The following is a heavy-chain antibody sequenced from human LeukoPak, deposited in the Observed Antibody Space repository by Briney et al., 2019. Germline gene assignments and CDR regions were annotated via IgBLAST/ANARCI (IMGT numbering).Heavy chain of an antibody. Sequence: GASVTVSCKASGGTFSSYAISWVRQAPGQGLEWMGGIIPIFGTANYAQKFQGRVTITADESTSTAYMELSNLRSEDTAVYYCARDHYYYDSSGYSPYFDYWGQGTLVTVSS. J-gene: IGHJ4*02. CDR3: ARDHYYYDSSGYSPYFDY. CDR2: IIPIFGTA. D-gene: IGHD3-22*01. V-gene: IGHV1-69*13. CDR1: GGTFSSYA.